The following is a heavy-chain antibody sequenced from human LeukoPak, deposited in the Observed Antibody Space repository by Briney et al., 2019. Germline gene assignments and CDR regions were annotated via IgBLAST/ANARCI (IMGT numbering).Heavy chain of an antibody. D-gene: IGHD2-2*01. CDR3: ARVGDIVVVPAAGFDY. CDR1: GYSFTCYW. J-gene: IGHJ4*02. V-gene: IGHV5-51*01. Sequence: PGESLKISCKGSGYSFTCYWIGWVRQLPGKGLEGMEIIYPGDSDTRYSPSFQGQVTLSADKSISTAYLQWSSLKASDTAMYYCARVGDIVVVPAAGFDYWGQGTLVTVSS. CDR2: IYPGDSDT.